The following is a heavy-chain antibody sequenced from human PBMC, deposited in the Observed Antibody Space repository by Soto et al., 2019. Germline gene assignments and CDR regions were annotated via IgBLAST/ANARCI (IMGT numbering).Heavy chain of an antibody. CDR2: IYYIGST. V-gene: IGHV4-31*03. CDR3: ARAVVRKGWFDP. Sequence: SETLSLTCTVSGVSISSGGYYWNWIRQHPGKGLEWIGYIYYIGSTYYNPSLKSRVTISLDTSKNQFSLKLSSVTAADTAVYYCARAVVRKGWFDPWGQGTLVT. D-gene: IGHD2-2*01. CDR1: GVSISSGGYY. J-gene: IGHJ5*02.